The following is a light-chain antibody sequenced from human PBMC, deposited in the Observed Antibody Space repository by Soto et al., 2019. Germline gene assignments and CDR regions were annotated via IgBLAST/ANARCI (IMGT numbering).Light chain of an antibody. CDR3: QQDYNLPPS. V-gene: IGKV3-15*01. CDR1: QSVSSN. Sequence: EIVMTQSPANLSVSPGERATLSCRASQSVSSNLAWYQQKPGQGPRLLIYGASTRATGIPARFSGSGSGTEFTLTISSLQSEDFAVYYCQQDYNLPPSFGGGTKVEIK. CDR2: GAS. J-gene: IGKJ4*01.